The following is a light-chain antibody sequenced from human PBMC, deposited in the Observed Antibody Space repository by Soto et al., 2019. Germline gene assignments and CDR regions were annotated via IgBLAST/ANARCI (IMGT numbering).Light chain of an antibody. CDR3: QSYDSSLSGYV. Sequence: QSVLTQPPSVSEAPGQRVTISCTGSSSNIGAGYEAHWYQQVPGTAPKLLIYENNNRPSWVPDRFSGSKSGPSASLAITGLQAEEEAEYYCQSYDSSLSGYVFGPGTKLTVL. CDR1: SSNIGAGYE. V-gene: IGLV1-40*01. J-gene: IGLJ1*01. CDR2: ENN.